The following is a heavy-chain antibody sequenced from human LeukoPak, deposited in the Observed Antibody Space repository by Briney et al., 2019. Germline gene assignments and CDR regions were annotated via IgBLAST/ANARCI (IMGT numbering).Heavy chain of an antibody. J-gene: IGHJ4*02. CDR2: INSDGRTT. D-gene: IGHD4-17*01. Sequence: PGGSLRLSCAASGFTFSTSWMHWVRQAPGKGLVWVSRINSDGRTTTYADSVKGRFAISRDNAKNTLYLQMNGLRAEDTAVYYCARDYGDYFDYWGQGTLVTVSS. V-gene: IGHV3-74*01. CDR3: ARDYGDYFDY. CDR1: GFTFSTSW.